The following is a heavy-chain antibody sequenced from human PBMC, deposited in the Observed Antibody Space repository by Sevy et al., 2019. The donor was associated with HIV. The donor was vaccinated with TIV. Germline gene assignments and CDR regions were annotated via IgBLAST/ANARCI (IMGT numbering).Heavy chain of an antibody. Sequence: GGSLRLSCAASGLIFSDYYMGWVRQAPVKGLEWVADISSGNTYTNYADSVKGRFTISRDNAKKSLYLQMNTLRAEDTAVYYCARLRVIASAPYYFDYWGQGALVTVSS. D-gene: IGHD2-21*01. CDR3: ARLRVIASAPYYFDY. J-gene: IGHJ4*02. CDR2: ISSGNTYT. V-gene: IGHV3-11*06. CDR1: GLIFSDYY.